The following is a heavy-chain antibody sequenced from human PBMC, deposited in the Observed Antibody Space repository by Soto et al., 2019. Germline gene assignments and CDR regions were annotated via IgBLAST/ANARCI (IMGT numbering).Heavy chain of an antibody. D-gene: IGHD4-17*01. CDR3: AKDPLDYGDDT. CDR2: ISYDGSNK. Sequence: QVQLVESGGGVVQSGRSLRLSCAASGFTFSSYGMHWVRQAPGKGLEWVAVISYDGSNKYYADSVKGRFTISRDNSEHTLYLQMNSLSAEGTAVYYCAKDPLDYGDDTWGQGTLVTVSS. CDR1: GFTFSSYG. J-gene: IGHJ5*02. V-gene: IGHV3-30*18.